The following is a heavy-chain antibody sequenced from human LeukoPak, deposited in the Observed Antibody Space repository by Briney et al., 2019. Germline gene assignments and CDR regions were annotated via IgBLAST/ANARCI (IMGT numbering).Heavy chain of an antibody. V-gene: IGHV3-7*03. J-gene: IGHJ6*02. CDR1: GFTFSSYW. Sequence: GGSLRPSCAASGFTFSSYWMSWVRQAPGKGLEWVANIKQDGSEKYYVDSVKGRFTISRDNAKNSLYLQMNSLRAEDTAVYYCAREWLAPVYYYYGMDVWGQGTTVTVSS. D-gene: IGHD6-19*01. CDR3: AREWLAPVYYYYGMDV. CDR2: IKQDGSEK.